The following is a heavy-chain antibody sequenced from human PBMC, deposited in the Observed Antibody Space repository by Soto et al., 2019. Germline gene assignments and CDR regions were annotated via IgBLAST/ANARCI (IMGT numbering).Heavy chain of an antibody. J-gene: IGHJ4*02. CDR2: IIPIFGTA. CDR1: GGTFSSYA. D-gene: IGHD1-7*01. CDR3: ARGSEPGTTGEGYDY. V-gene: IGHV1-69*12. Sequence: QVQLVQSGAEVKKPGSSVKVSCKASGGTFSSYAISWVRQAPGQGLEWMGGIIPIFGTANYAQKFQGRVTIXXDXSXXTAYMELSSLRAEDTAVYCCARGSEPGTTGEGYDYGGQGTLVTVSS.